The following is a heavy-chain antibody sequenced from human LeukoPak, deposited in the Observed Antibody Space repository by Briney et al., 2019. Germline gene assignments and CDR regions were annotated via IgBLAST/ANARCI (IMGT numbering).Heavy chain of an antibody. D-gene: IGHD5-12*01. CDR1: GFTFSSYG. J-gene: IGHJ4*02. Sequence: PGGSLRLSCAASGFTFSSYGMHWVRQAPGKGLEWVAFIRYDGSNKYYADSVKGRFTISRDNSKNTLYLQMNSLRAEDTAVYYCAKLYSAAISGYDDFDYWGQGTLVTVSS. V-gene: IGHV3-30*02. CDR2: IRYDGSNK. CDR3: AKLYSAAISGYDDFDY.